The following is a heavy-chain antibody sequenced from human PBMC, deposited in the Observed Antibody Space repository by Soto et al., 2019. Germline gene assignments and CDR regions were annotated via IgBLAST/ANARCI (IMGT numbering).Heavy chain of an antibody. CDR2: FDPEDGET. V-gene: IGHV1-24*01. CDR3: ATGLARPLGYCSGGSCIFDY. J-gene: IGHJ4*02. Sequence: ASVKVSCKVSGYTLTELSMHWVRQAPGKGLEWMGGFDPEDGETIYAQKFQGRVTMTEDTSTDTAYMELSSLRSEDTAVYYCATGLARPLGYCSGGSCIFDYWGQGTLVTSP. CDR1: GYTLTELS. D-gene: IGHD2-15*01.